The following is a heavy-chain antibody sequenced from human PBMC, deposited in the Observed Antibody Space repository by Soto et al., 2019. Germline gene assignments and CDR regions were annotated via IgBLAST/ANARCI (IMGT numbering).Heavy chain of an antibody. CDR2: INPSGGST. V-gene: IGHV1-46*01. CDR1: GYTFTSYY. J-gene: IGHJ4*02. Sequence: SVKVSCKASGYTFTSYYMHWVRQAPGQGLEWMGIINPSGGSTSYAQKFQGRVNMTRDTSTSTVYMELSSLRSEDTAVYYWWWSDPYFDYWGQGTLVTVSS. CDR3: WWSDPYFDY. D-gene: IGHD2-15*01.